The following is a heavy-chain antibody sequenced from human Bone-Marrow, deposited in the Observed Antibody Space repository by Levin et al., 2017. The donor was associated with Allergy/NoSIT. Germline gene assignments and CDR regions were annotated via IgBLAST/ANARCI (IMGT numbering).Heavy chain of an antibody. CDR2: ISGSGGST. D-gene: IGHD6-19*01. CDR1: GFTFSSYA. Sequence: GGSLRLSCAASGFTFSSYAMSWVRQAPGKGLEWVSAISGSGGSTYYADSVKGRFTISRDNSKNTLYLQMNSLRAEDTAVYYCAKDRDLAVAGIGGWFDPWGQGTLVTVSS. CDR3: AKDRDLAVAGIGGWFDP. J-gene: IGHJ5*02. V-gene: IGHV3-23*01.